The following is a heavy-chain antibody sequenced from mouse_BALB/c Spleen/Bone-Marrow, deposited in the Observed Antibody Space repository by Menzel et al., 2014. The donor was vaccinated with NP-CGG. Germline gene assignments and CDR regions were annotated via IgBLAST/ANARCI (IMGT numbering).Heavy chain of an antibody. V-gene: IGHV1-82*01. CDR3: ARTYGSSYFVY. CDR1: GYAFSSSW. Sequence: QVQLQQSGPELVKPGASVKISCRASGYAFSSSWMNWVKQRPGQGLEWIGRIYPGDGDTNYNGKFKGKATQTADKSSSTAYMQLSSLTSVDSAVYSCARTYGSSYFVYWGQGTLVTVSA. CDR2: IYPGDGDT. J-gene: IGHJ3*01. D-gene: IGHD1-1*01.